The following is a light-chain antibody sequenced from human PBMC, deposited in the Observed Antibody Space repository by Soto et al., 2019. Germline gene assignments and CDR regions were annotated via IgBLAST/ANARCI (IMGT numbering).Light chain of an antibody. CDR1: QSVSSY. CDR3: QQRGNRPPWT. CDR2: DAS. J-gene: IGKJ1*01. Sequence: VLTQSPATLSLSPGERATLSCRASQSVSSYLVWYQQKPGQAPRLLIYDASNRATGIPARFSGSGSGTDFTLTISSLEPEDVAVYYCQQRGNRPPWTFGQGTKVDIK. V-gene: IGKV3-11*01.